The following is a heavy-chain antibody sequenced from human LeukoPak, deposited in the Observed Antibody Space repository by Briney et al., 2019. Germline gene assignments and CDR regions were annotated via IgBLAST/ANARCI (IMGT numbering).Heavy chain of an antibody. CDR1: GYTFTSYG. CDR2: LNPNSDNT. D-gene: IGHD1-26*01. V-gene: IGHV1-8*02. CDR3: GRAGSHDRQTIDF. J-gene: IGHJ4*02. Sequence: EASVKVSCKASGYTFTSYGISWVRQAPGQGLEWMGWLNPNSDNTASAQSFQGRLTLTRNTSISTAYMELSSLRSEDTAIYYCGRAGSHDRQTIDFWGQGTLVSVSS.